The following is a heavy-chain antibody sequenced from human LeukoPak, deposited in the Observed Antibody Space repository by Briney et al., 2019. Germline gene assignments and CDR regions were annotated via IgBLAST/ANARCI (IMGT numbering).Heavy chain of an antibody. D-gene: IGHD3-9*01. CDR2: INPNRCDT. CDR3: TRDYYYIFTGYLDLDYYYGMDV. V-gene: IGHV1-2*02. CDR1: GYTFTGYH. J-gene: IGHJ6*02. Sequence: ASVQVSCKASGYTFTGYHLDWVRQAPGQGLDWMGWINPNRCDTNYAQKFQGRVTMTRDTSIRTAYMELSKLRSDDTAVYYCTRDYYYIFTGYLDLDYYYGMDVWGQGTTVTV.